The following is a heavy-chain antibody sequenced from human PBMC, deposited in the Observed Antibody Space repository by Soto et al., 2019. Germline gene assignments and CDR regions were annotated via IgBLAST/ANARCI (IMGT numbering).Heavy chain of an antibody. CDR1: GGSVSSGSHY. Sequence: QVQLKEWGPGLVKPSETLSLTCTVSGGSVSSGSHYWSWIRQPPGKGLEWVGYIYNTGSTNYNPSIKSRVTISVDMSKNQFSLKLRSVTTADTAVYYCARNILHSSSSVYYYYGMDVWGRGTTVTVSS. V-gene: IGHV4-61*01. CDR3: ARNILHSSSSVYYYYGMDV. D-gene: IGHD6-6*01. CDR2: IYNTGST. J-gene: IGHJ6*02.